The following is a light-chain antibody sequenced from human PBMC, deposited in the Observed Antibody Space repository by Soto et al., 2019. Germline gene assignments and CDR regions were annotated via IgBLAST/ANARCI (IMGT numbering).Light chain of an antibody. CDR2: GAS. CDR1: QRITSNL. Sequence: EIVLTQSPVTLSLSPGERATLSCRASQRITSNLLAWFQQKAGLAPRLLIYGASTRASGVPDRFSGGGSGTDFVLTISRLEPEDFAVYYCQQYGRSPFTFGRGTKLQIK. J-gene: IGKJ2*01. V-gene: IGKV3-20*01. CDR3: QQYGRSPFT.